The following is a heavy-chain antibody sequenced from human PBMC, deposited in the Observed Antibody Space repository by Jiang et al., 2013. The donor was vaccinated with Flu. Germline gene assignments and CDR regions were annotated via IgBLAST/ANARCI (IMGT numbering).Heavy chain of an antibody. J-gene: IGHJ6*03. CDR1: GFSLNTRGMG. V-gene: IGHV2-70*01. CDR2: IDWDGDK. D-gene: IGHD3-10*01. CDR3: ARGPGINMVRGSIITEHYYYMDV. Sequence: KPTQTLTLTCTFSGFSLNTRGMGIIWIRQPPGKALEWVALIDWDGDKYYSTSLKTRLTISRDTSKNQVVLTMTNMDPVDTATYYCARGPGINMVRGSIITEHYYYMDVWGKGTTVTVSS.